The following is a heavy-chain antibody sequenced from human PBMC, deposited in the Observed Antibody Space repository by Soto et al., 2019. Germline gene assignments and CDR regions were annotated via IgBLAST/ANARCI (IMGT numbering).Heavy chain of an antibody. Sequence: QVQLVESGGGVVQPGRSLRLSCVASGFTMFSSYDMHWVRQAPGKGLEWVGFIPYDDADNKVYADSVRGRFTISRDNSENTVYLQMDRLRVENLAVYYCAREACRKSLGYCGQGALGIVSS. J-gene: IGHJ4*02. CDR2: IPYDDADNK. CDR1: GFTMFSSYD. CDR3: AREACRKSLGY. V-gene: IGHV3-30-3*01.